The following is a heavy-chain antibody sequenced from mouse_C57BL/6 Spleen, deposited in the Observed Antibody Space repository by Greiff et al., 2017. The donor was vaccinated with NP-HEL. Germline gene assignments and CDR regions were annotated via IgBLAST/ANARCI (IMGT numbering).Heavy chain of an antibody. D-gene: IGHD2-12*01. CDR1: GYTFTSYW. V-gene: IGHV1-69*01. J-gene: IGHJ3*01. CDR3: ARFGRPYTWFAY. CDR2: IDPSDSYT. Sequence: QVQLQQPGAELVMPGASVKLSCKASGYTFTSYWMHWVKQRPGQGLEWIGEIDPSDSYTNYNQKFKGKSTVTVDKSSSTAYMQLSSLTSEDSAVYCCARFGRPYTWFAYWGQGTLVTVSA.